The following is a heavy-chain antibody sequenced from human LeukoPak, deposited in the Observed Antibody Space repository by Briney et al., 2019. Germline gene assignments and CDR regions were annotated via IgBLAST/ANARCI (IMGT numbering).Heavy chain of an antibody. CDR2: INPNSDGT. V-gene: IGHV1-2*02. D-gene: IGHD6-19*01. Sequence: ASVKVSCKASGYTFTGYYIHWVRQAPGQGLEWMGWINPNSDGTNYPRKFQGRVTMTRDTSMSTAYMGLSRLRSDDTAVYYCARGAYSTGWLGFWGQGTLVTVSS. CDR1: GYTFTGYY. CDR3: ARGAYSTGWLGF. J-gene: IGHJ5*01.